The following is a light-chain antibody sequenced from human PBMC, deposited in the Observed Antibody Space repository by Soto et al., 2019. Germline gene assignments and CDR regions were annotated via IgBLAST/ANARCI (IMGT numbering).Light chain of an antibody. CDR3: AEWDASLRGWV. V-gene: IGLV1-47*01. CDR2: RDS. J-gene: IGLJ3*02. CDR1: SSSIGSNY. Sequence: QSALTQPPSASGTPGQRVTISCSESSSSIGSNYIYWYQQLPGTAPKLLIYRDSQRPSGVPDRFSGSKSGTSASLAISGRRSEDEADYYCAEWDASLRGWVFGGGTKLTVL.